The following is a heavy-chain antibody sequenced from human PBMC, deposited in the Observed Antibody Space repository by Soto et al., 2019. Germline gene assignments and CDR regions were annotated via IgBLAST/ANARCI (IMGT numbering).Heavy chain of an antibody. CDR3: ATGRSEVVPGAMDT. J-gene: IGHJ5*02. CDR2: IYPTGST. CDR1: GDSFSNYY. D-gene: IGHD2-2*01. Sequence: LSLTCTVSGDSFSNYYCNWVRKSAGKGLEWIGRIYPTGSTTYNPSLKSRLTMSVDTSKNQFSLRLTSMTAADTAVYYCATGRSEVVPGAMDTWGQGTLVTVSS. V-gene: IGHV4-4*07.